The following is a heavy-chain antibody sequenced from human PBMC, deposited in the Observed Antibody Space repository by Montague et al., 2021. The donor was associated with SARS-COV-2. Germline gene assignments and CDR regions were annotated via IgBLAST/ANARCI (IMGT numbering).Heavy chain of an antibody. CDR3: ARDPSRQLLLYPVGDYYYGMDV. CDR2: IYTSGST. V-gene: IGHV4-4*07. J-gene: IGHJ6*02. Sequence: SETLSLTCTVSGGSISSYYWSWIRQPAGKGLEWIGRIYTSGSTNYNPSLKSRVTMSVDTSQNQFSLKLSSVTAADTAVYYCARDPSRQLLLYPVGDYYYGMDVWGQGTTVTVSS. D-gene: IGHD2-2*02. CDR1: GGSISSYY.